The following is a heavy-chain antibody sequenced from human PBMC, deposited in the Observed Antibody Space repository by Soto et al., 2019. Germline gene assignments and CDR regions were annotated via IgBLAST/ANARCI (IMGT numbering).Heavy chain of an antibody. D-gene: IGHD3-10*01. Sequence: QVQLVQSGAEVKKPGSSVKVSCKASGGTVSSYAISWVRQAPGQGLEWMGGIIPIFGTEDYAQKFQGRVTITADESTGTAYMELCSLRSEDTAVYYCARSGARPGDYYYGMDVWGQGTTVTVSS. CDR3: ARSGARPGDYYYGMDV. CDR1: GGTVSSYA. CDR2: IIPIFGTE. J-gene: IGHJ6*02. V-gene: IGHV1-69*12.